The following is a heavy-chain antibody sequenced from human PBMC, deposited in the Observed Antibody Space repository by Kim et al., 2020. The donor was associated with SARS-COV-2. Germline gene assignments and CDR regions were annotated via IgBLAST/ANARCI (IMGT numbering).Heavy chain of an antibody. CDR1: GFTFSTYA. CDR3: AESKGYCSGGSCYPYYYYYGVDV. J-gene: IGHJ6*02. CDR2: ISGSGGST. D-gene: IGHD2-15*01. Sequence: GGSLRLSCAASGFTFSTYAMSWVRQAPGKGLEWVSAISGSGGSTYYADSVKGRFTISRDNSKNTLYLQMNSLRAEDTAVYYCAESKGYCSGGSCYPYYYYYGVDVWGQGATVPVSS. V-gene: IGHV3-23*01.